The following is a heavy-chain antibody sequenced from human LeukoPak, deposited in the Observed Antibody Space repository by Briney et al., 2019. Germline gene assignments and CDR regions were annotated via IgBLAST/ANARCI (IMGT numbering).Heavy chain of an antibody. J-gene: IGHJ4*02. V-gene: IGHV4-34*01. CDR1: GGSFSGYY. CDR3: ARGGRLRSITFDY. CDR2: INHSGST. Sequence: SETLSLTCAVYGGSFSGYYWSWIRQPPGKGLEWIGEINHSGSTNYNPSLKSRVTISVDTSKNQFSLKLSSVTAADTAVYYCARGGRLRSITFDYWGRGTLVTVSS. D-gene: IGHD4-17*01.